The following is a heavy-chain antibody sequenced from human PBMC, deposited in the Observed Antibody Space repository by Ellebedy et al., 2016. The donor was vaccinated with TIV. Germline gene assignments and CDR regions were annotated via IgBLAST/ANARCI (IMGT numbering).Heavy chain of an antibody. CDR2: ISYDGSIE. Sequence: GESLKISCAASGFTFSSYSMNWVRQAPGKGLEWVAVISYDGSIEYYADSVKGRFTISRDNSKNTLYLQMNSLRADDTAVYYCAREGSPLAAAGLSWGQGTLVTVSS. D-gene: IGHD6-13*01. CDR1: GFTFSSYS. CDR3: AREGSPLAAAGLS. V-gene: IGHV3-30*03. J-gene: IGHJ5*02.